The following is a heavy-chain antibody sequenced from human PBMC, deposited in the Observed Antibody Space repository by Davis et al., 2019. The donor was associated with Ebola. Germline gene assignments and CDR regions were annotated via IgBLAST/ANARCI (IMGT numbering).Heavy chain of an antibody. V-gene: IGHV3-64*04. Sequence: GESLKISCLASGFTFSGYGMHWVRQAPGKGLEYVSGVSSKGGKTFYADSVKDRFIIARDNSKNTLFLQLNSLRGEDTAVYHCAKETRWYGGYYLDSWGQGTLVTVSS. CDR1: GFTFSGYG. J-gene: IGHJ4*02. CDR2: VSSKGGKT. D-gene: IGHD6-13*01. CDR3: AKETRWYGGYYLDS.